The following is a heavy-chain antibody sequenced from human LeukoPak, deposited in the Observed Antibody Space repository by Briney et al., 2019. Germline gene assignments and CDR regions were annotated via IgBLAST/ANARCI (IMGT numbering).Heavy chain of an antibody. Sequence: TLSLTCAVSVGSISSGGYSWSWIRQPPGEGLEWIGYIYHSGTTYYNPSLKSRVTISVDRSKNQFSLKLSSVTAADTAVYYCARHTTYYYDRSGSEPAFDIWGQGTMVTVSS. J-gene: IGHJ3*02. CDR3: ARHTTYYYDRSGSEPAFDI. CDR1: VGSISSGGYS. D-gene: IGHD3-22*01. CDR2: IYHSGTT. V-gene: IGHV4-30-2*01.